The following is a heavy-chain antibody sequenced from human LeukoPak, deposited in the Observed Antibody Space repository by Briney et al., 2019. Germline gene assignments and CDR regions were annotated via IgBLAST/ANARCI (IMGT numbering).Heavy chain of an antibody. D-gene: IGHD5-24*01. CDR3: AREPRDGYNLFDY. J-gene: IGHJ4*02. CDR1: GGSISSYY. CDR2: IYYSGST. Sequence: SETLSLTCTVSGGSISSYYLSWIRQPPGKGLEWIGYIYYSGSTNYNPSLKSRVTISVDTSKNQFSLKLSSVTAADTAVYYCAREPRDGYNLFDYWGQGTLVTVSS. V-gene: IGHV4-59*01.